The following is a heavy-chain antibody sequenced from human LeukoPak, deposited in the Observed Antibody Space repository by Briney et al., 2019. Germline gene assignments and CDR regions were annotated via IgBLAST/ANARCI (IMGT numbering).Heavy chain of an antibody. V-gene: IGHV3-23*01. Sequence: GGSLRLSCVASGFTFSSVVMAWVRQAPGKGLGWVSSIIGSGGSRYYADSVKGRVTISRDNSKNTLYLQIYSLRADDTAIYYCAKGSKGTYDYWGQGTLVTVSS. J-gene: IGHJ4*02. CDR3: AKGSKGTYDY. CDR1: GFTFSSVV. CDR2: IIGSGGSR.